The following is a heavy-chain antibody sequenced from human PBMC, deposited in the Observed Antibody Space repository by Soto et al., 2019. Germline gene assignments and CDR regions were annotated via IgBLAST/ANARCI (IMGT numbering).Heavy chain of an antibody. CDR3: AKGSQIWIPDY. V-gene: IGHV1-3*04. D-gene: IGHD5-18*01. CDR2: ISTGNGNT. J-gene: IGHJ4*02. CDR1: GYTFTDYA. Sequence: ASVRVSCKASGYTFTDYAMHWVRQAPGQRPEWMGWISTGNGNTKYSQKFQGRVTITRDTSATTAYMELSSVRSEDTAVYYCAKGSQIWIPDYWGQGTLVTVSS.